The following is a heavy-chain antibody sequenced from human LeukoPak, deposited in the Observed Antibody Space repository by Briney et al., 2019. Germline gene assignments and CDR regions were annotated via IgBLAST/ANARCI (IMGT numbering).Heavy chain of an antibody. D-gene: IGHD1-26*01. Sequence: GGSLRLSCEGSGFTFSIYGLSWVRQAPGRGLEWVSGISGRGDSTYYADSVKGRFTISRDNSKNTLYLQMNSLRAEDTAVYYCARDPYSGSYGNYYYYFMDVWGKGTTVTISS. CDR2: ISGRGDST. CDR3: ARDPYSGSYGNYYYYFMDV. J-gene: IGHJ6*03. CDR1: GFTFSIYG. V-gene: IGHV3-23*01.